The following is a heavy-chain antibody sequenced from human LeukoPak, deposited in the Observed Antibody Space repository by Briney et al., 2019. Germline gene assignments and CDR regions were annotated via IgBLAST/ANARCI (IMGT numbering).Heavy chain of an antibody. CDR2: IYNSGST. J-gene: IGHJ3*02. D-gene: IGHD3-10*01. V-gene: IGHV4-4*07. Sequence: SETLSLTCTVSGGSISSYYWNWIRQPAGKGLEWIGRIYNSGSTKYNSSLKSRVTISVDTSKNQFSLKLTSVTAADTAVYYCAKSNGYGLVDIWGQGTMVTVSS. CDR1: GGSISSYY. CDR3: AKSNGYGLVDI.